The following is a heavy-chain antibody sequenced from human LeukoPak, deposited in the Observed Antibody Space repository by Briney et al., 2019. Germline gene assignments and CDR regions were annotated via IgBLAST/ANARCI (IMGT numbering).Heavy chain of an antibody. CDR1: GYSFTSYW. D-gene: IGHD2-2*01. V-gene: IGHV5-51*01. Sequence: GESLKISCKASGYSFTSYWIGWVRQMPGKGLEWMGIIYPGHSDTRYSPSFQGQVTISADKSISTAYLQWSSLKASDTAIYYCARTMGTSTSSTLDYWGQGTLVTVSS. J-gene: IGHJ4*02. CDR2: IYPGHSDT. CDR3: ARTMGTSTSSTLDY.